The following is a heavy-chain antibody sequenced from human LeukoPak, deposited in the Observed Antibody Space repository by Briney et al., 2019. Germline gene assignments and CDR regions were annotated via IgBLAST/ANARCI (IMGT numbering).Heavy chain of an antibody. D-gene: IGHD5-18*01. CDR3: ARGEGYSYGYEPYYYYGMDV. CDR1: GYTFTGYY. J-gene: IGHJ6*02. CDR2: INPNSGGT. V-gene: IGHV1-2*04. Sequence: ASVKVSCKASGYTFTGYYMHWVRQAPGQGLEWMGWINPNSGGTNYAQKFQGWVTMTRDTSISTAYMELSRLRSDDTAVYYCARGEGYSYGYEPYYYYGMDVWGQGTTVTVSS.